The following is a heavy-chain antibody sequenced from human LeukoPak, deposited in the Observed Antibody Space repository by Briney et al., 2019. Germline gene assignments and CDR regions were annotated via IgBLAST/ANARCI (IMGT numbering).Heavy chain of an antibody. CDR2: ISGSGEYT. J-gene: IGHJ5*02. V-gene: IGHV3-21*01. CDR1: GFTFSSYA. CDR3: VMLFAP. Sequence: GGSLRLSCAASGFTFSSYAMSWVRQAPGKALEWVASISGSGEYTYYADSVKGRFSISRDNAQQSLYLQMNSLRADDTALYYCVMLFAPWGRGTLVTVSS.